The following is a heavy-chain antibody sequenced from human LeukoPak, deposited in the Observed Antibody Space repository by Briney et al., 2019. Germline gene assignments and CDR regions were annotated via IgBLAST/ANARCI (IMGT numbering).Heavy chain of an antibody. CDR2: IKEDASKI. D-gene: IGHD2-21*01. CDR3: ERDGDGLIFPTDS. Sequence: GGSLRLPCAPSVYTLRNFWISWVRDAPGKGLEWVSDIKEDASKIYYLDSLKGRFTISRDNAKNLLYLQMNSLGAEDTAVYYCERDGDGLIFPTDSRGQGTLVTVSS. J-gene: IGHJ4*02. V-gene: IGHV3-7*01. CDR1: VYTLRNFW.